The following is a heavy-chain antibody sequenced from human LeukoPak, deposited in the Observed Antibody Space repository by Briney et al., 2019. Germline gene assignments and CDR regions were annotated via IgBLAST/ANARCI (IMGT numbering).Heavy chain of an antibody. V-gene: IGHV3-48*01. CDR3: ARVRDAYNYFDY. CDR1: GFTFSSYT. Sequence: GGSLRLSCAASGFTFSSYTMNWVRQTPGKGLEWISYIKSSGDTIYYADSVKGRFTISRDIAKNSLYLQMNSLRAEDTAVYYCARVRDAYNYFDYWGQGTLVTVSS. J-gene: IGHJ4*02. D-gene: IGHD1-14*01. CDR2: IKSSGDTI.